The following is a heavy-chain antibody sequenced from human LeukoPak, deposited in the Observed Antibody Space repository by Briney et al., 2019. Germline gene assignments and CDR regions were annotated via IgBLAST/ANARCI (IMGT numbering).Heavy chain of an antibody. D-gene: IGHD2-2*01. Sequence: GESLKISCKGSGYSFTSYWIGWVRQMPGKGLEWMGIIYPGDSDTRYSPSFQGQVTISADKSISTAYLQWSSLKASDTAMYYCARRYCSSTSCYGLPFDPWGQGTLVTVSS. J-gene: IGHJ5*02. CDR2: IYPGDSDT. CDR1: GYSFTSYW. CDR3: ARRYCSSTSCYGLPFDP. V-gene: IGHV5-51*01.